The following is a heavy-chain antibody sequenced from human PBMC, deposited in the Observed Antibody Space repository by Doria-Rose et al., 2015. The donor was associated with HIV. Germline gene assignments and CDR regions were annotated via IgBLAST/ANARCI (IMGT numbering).Heavy chain of an antibody. J-gene: IGHJ6*03. CDR2: ISWDSVAI. Sequence: VQLVQSGGGLVQPGRSLRLSCVGSGFSFESYAMHWVRLAPGKGLEWVAVISWDSVAIGNADSVEGRFTISRDNAKKSVYLEMRSLRPEDTAFYYCAKAPIIGPKYYFYMDVWGKGTSVTVSS. V-gene: IGHV3-9*01. D-gene: IGHD3-3*01. CDR1: GFSFESYA. CDR3: AKAPIIGPKYYFYMDV.